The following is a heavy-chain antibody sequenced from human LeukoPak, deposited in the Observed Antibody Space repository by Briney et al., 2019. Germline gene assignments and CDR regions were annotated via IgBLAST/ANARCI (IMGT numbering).Heavy chain of an antibody. D-gene: IGHD3-10*01. CDR3: AKGGLWFGESHLDY. CDR2: IKEDGTLA. CDR1: GFNFGNHW. J-gene: IGHJ4*02. V-gene: IGHV3-7*03. Sequence: GGSLRLSCAASGFNFGNHWMDWVRQAPGQGLEWVANIKEDGTLAYYADSVRGRFSISRDNSKNTLYLQMNSLRAEDTAVYYCAKGGLWFGESHLDYWGQGTLVTVSS.